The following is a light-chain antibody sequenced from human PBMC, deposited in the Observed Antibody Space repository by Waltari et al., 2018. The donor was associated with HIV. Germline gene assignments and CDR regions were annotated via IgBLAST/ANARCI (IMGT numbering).Light chain of an antibody. CDR3: QSFDYDSSLTVL. Sequence: QSVLTQPPSVSGAPGQTVTISCSGSSPNIGAADFDVHGYQQLPGTAPKLLIYGNRIRPSGVPDRFSGSKSGTSASLAITGLQPEDEADYYCQSFDYDSSLTVLFGGGTKLTVL. V-gene: IGLV1-40*01. J-gene: IGLJ2*01. CDR2: GNR. CDR1: SPNIGAADFD.